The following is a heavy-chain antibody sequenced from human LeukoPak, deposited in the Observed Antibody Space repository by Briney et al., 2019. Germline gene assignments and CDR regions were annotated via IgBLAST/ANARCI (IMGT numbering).Heavy chain of an antibody. J-gene: IGHJ4*02. CDR3: ARVRFGELFSPLDY. D-gene: IGHD3-10*01. V-gene: IGHV1-2*02. CDR2: INPNSGGT. Sequence: EASVKVSCKASGYTFTGYYMHWVRQAPGQGLEWMGWINPNSGGTNYAQKFQGRVTMTRDTSISTAYMELSRLRSDDTAVYYCARVRFGELFSPLDYWGQGTLVTVSS. CDR1: GYTFTGYY.